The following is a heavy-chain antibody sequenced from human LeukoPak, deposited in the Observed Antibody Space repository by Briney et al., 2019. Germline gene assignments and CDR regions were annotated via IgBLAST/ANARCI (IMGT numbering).Heavy chain of an antibody. V-gene: IGHV4-34*01. CDR3: ARGGVYYGEYFDY. Sequence: KPSETLSLTCAVYGGSFSGYYWSWIRQPPGKGLEWIGEINHSGSTNYNPSLKSRVTISVDTSKNQFSLKLSSVTAADTAVYYCARGGVYYGEYFDYWGQGTLVTVSS. D-gene: IGHD3-10*01. CDR1: GGSFSGYY. J-gene: IGHJ4*02. CDR2: INHSGST.